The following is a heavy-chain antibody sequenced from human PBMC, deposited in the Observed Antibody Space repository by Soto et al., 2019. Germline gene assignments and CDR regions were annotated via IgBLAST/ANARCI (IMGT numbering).Heavy chain of an antibody. CDR2: LRAYNGDT. D-gene: IGHD2-15*01. V-gene: IGHV1-18*01. CDR1: GFSFTRYG. CDR3: TTDDRAYCSSGSCEYYFDY. J-gene: IGHJ4*02. Sequence: GVSVKVSSKASGFSFTRYGVSCVRQAPGQGLEWMVWLRAYNGDTNSAPKLQGRVTMTTDTPTSTAYMELRSLQSDDTAVYYCTTDDRAYCSSGSCEYYFDYRGQGTLVTVSS.